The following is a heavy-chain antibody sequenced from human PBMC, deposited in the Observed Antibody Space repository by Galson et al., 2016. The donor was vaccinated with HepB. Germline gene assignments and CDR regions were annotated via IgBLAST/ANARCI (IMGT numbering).Heavy chain of an antibody. CDR3: ARLESWCSRSTYGSGDWYFDP. V-gene: IGHV4-39*01. J-gene: IGHJ2*01. CDR1: GDSVSNDDHY. CDR2: IHNSGSA. Sequence: SETLSLTCTVSGDSVSNDDHYWGWVRQPPGGGLDWIGSIHNSGSAYYNPLLKSRVTISVDAPKNQFSLRLTSVTAADTAVYHCARLESWCSRSTYGSGDWYFDPWGRGTLVTVSS. D-gene: IGHD2-8*02.